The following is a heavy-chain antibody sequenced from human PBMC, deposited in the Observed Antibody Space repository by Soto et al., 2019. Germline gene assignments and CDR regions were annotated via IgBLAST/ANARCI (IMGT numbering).Heavy chain of an antibody. Sequence: EVQLVESGGGLVQPGGSLRLSCAASGFTFSSYSMNWVRQAPGKGLEWGSYISSSSSTIYYADSVKGRFTISRENAKNSLYRQMNSLRAEDTAVYYCARVWVRGPRAIYYMDVWGKGTTVTVSS. J-gene: IGHJ6*03. CDR1: GFTFSSYS. V-gene: IGHV3-48*01. D-gene: IGHD3-10*01. CDR3: ARVWVRGPRAIYYMDV. CDR2: ISSSSSTI.